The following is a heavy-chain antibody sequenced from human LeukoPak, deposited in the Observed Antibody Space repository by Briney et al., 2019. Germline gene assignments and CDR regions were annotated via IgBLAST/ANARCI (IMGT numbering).Heavy chain of an antibody. V-gene: IGHV1-2*02. D-gene: IGHD2-21*02. CDR3: ARDHCSDNDCYEHYYYGMDV. CDR2: INPNSGGT. CDR1: GYTFTGYY. Sequence: ASVKVSCKASGYTFTGYYMHWVRQAPGQGLEWMGWINPNSGGTNSAQKVQGRVTMTRDTPISTAYMELSRLRSDDTAVYYCARDHCSDNDCYEHYYYGMDVWGQGTTVTVSS. J-gene: IGHJ6*02.